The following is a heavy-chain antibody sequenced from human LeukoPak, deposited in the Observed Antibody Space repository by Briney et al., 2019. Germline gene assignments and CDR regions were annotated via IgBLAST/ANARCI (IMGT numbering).Heavy chain of an antibody. CDR1: GGSISSSNW. CDR2: IYHSGST. V-gene: IGHV4-4*02. J-gene: IGHJ6*02. CDR3: ARVADYDFWSGYYSDYYYGMDV. Sequence: SETLSLTCAVSGGSISSSNWWSWVRQPPGKGLECIGEIYHSGSTNYNPSLKSRVTISVDKSKNQFSLKLSSVTAADTAVYYCARVADYDFWSGYYSDYYYGMDVWGQGTTVTVSS. D-gene: IGHD3-3*01.